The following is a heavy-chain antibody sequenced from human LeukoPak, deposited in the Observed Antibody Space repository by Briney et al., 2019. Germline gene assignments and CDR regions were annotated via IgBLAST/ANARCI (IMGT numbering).Heavy chain of an antibody. CDR2: IYYSGST. Sequence: KASETLSLTCPVSGGSITSSTYYWGWNRQPPGKGLEWVVSIYYSGSTYNNPSLKSRVTISVDTTKNQFSLKLTSVTAADTAVYYCASSPSGYWWNFDCWGQGTLVTVSS. V-gene: IGHV4-39*01. J-gene: IGHJ4*02. CDR3: ASSPSGYWWNFDC. CDR1: GGSITSSTYY. D-gene: IGHD3-22*01.